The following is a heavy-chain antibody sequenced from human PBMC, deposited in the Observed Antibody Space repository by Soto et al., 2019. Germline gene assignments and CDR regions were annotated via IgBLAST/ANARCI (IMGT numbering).Heavy chain of an antibody. CDR3: ARTSATGYYTGDY. J-gene: IGHJ4*02. D-gene: IGHD3-9*01. CDR2: INAGNGNT. V-gene: IGHV1-3*05. CDR1: GYTFTSYA. Sequence: QVQLVQSGAEEKKPGASVKVSCKASGYTFTSYAMHWVRQAPGQRLEWMGWINAGNGNTKYSQKFQGKGTITRDTSASTAYMELSSLRSEHTAVYYCARTSATGYYTGDYWGQGTLVTVSS.